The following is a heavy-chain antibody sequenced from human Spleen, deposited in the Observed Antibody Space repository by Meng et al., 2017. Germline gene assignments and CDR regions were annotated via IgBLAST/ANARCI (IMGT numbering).Heavy chain of an antibody. V-gene: IGHV3-23*01. CDR2: ISGSTKST. CDR3: TNDRLTD. D-gene: IGHD3-16*01. CDR1: GFTFSNYA. Sequence: GESLKISCATSGFTFSNYAMSWVRQAPGKGLEWVSSISGSTKSTYYADSVKGRLTISRDNSKNTLYLHMNSLTDDDTAVYFCTNDRLTDWGQGTLVTVSS. J-gene: IGHJ1*01.